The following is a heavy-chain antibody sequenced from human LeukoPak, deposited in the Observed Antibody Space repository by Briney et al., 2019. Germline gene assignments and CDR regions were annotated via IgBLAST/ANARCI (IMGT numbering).Heavy chain of an antibody. Sequence: GGSLRLSCAASGFTFSSYWIGWVRQMPGKGLEWLGIIYPGDSDTRYSPSFQGQVTISADESISTAYLQWSSLKASDTAMYFCARQNSYAFDIWGQGTMVTVSS. CDR3: ARQNSYAFDI. J-gene: IGHJ3*02. V-gene: IGHV5-51*01. CDR2: IYPGDSDT. CDR1: GFTFSSYW.